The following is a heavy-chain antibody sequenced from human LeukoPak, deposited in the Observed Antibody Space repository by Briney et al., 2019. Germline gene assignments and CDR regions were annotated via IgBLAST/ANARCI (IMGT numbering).Heavy chain of an antibody. CDR2: ITPILGIS. D-gene: IGHD3-16*01. J-gene: IGHJ4*02. CDR3: ARTLYDYVLYFNY. CDR1: GGTFSSYT. V-gene: IGHV1-69*02. Sequence: SVKVSCMASGGTFSSYTISWVRQAPGQGLEWMGRITPILGISNYAQKFQGRVTLTADKSTNTAYMELSNLRSEDTAVYYCARTLYDYVLYFNYWGQGTLVTVSS.